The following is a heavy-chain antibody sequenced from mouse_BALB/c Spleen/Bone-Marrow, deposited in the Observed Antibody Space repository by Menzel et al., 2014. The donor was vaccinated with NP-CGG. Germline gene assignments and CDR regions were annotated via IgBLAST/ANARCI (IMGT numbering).Heavy chain of an antibody. CDR3: TRYYGYYAMDY. Sequence: LQQSGSELVRFRASVKLSCKASGYTFTSYWMHWVKQRPGQGLEWIGNIYPGSGSTNYDEKFKSKATLTVDTSSSTAYMQLSSLTSEDSAVYYCTRYYGYYAMDYWGQGTSVTVSS. CDR1: GYTFTSYW. V-gene: IGHV1S22*01. CDR2: IYPGSGST. D-gene: IGHD1-2*01. J-gene: IGHJ4*01.